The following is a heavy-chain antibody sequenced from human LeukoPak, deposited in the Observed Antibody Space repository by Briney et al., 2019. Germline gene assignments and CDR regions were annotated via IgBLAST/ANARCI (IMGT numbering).Heavy chain of an antibody. J-gene: IGHJ4*02. D-gene: IGHD3-10*01. V-gene: IGHV1-46*01. Sequence: ASVKVSCKASGYTFTNYYMHWVRQAPGQGPEWMGIIIPSGGNTSYAQKFQGRVTMTRDTSTSTVCLELSSLRSEDTAVYYCVREFSGGLFDYWGQGTLVTVSS. CDR3: VREFSGGLFDY. CDR1: GYTFTNYY. CDR2: IIPSGGNT.